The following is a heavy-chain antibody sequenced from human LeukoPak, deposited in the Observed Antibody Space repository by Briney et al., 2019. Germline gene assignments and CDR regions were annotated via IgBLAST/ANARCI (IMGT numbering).Heavy chain of an antibody. CDR1: GFTFNTYA. CDR2: ISPSGDNI. Sequence: QPGGSLRLSCAASGFTFNTYAMSWVRQAPGKGLEWVSAISPSGDNIYYADSVKGRFTISRDNSKNTLYLQMNSLRAEDTAVYYCAKVGYSSSWYEAYYYYYMDVWGKGTTVTVSS. J-gene: IGHJ6*03. D-gene: IGHD6-13*01. V-gene: IGHV3-23*01. CDR3: AKVGYSSSWYEAYYYYYMDV.